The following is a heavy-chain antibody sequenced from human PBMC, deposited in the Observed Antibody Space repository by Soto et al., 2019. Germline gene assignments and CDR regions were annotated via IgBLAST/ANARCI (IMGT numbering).Heavy chain of an antibody. CDR2: ITGSGDNI. CDR3: SRERSGRAEH. J-gene: IGHJ1*01. D-gene: IGHD1-26*01. V-gene: IGHV3-23*01. Sequence: EVEVLESGGGLVQPGGSLRLSCAASGFTFSSYAMSWVRQAPGKGLEWVSVITGSGDNIYYADSVKGRFAISRDNSQNTVSLQMNSLRADDTAVYYCSRERSGRAEHWGQGTQVTVSS. CDR1: GFTFSSYA.